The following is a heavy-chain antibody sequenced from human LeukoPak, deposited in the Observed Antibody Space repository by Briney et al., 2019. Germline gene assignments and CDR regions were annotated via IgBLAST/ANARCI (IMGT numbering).Heavy chain of an antibody. Sequence: SETLSLTCTVSGGPISSYYWSWIRQPAGKGLEWIGRIYTSGSTNYNPSLKSRVTMSVDTSKNQFSLKLSSVTAADTAVYYCARLTPDYGDFGTFDYWGQGTLVTVSS. V-gene: IGHV4-4*07. CDR3: ARLTPDYGDFGTFDY. J-gene: IGHJ4*02. CDR2: IYTSGST. D-gene: IGHD4-17*01. CDR1: GGPISSYY.